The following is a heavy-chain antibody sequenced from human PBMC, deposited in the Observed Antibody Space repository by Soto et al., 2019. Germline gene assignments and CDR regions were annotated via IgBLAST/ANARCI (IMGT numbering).Heavy chain of an antibody. CDR3: ARMWGGRFHY. Sequence: GASVKVSCKASGGTCSSYAISWVRQAPGQGLEWMGGIIPIFGTANYAQKFQGRVTITADESTSTAYMELSSLRSEDTAVYYCARMWGGRFHYWGQGTLVTVSS. V-gene: IGHV1-69*13. D-gene: IGHD3-16*01. CDR2: IIPIFGTA. CDR1: GGTCSSYA. J-gene: IGHJ4*02.